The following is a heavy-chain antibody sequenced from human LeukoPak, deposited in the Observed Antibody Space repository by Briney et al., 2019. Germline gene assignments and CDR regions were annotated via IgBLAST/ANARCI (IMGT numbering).Heavy chain of an antibody. J-gene: IGHJ6*04. Sequence: GGSLRLSCAASGFTFSSYEMNWVRQAPGKGLEWVSYISSSGSTIYYADSVKGRFTISRDNAKNSLYLQMNSLRAEDTAVYYCARDGDPNCSDGSCYFYYYYYGMDVWGKGTTVTVSS. V-gene: IGHV3-48*03. CDR2: ISSSGSTI. CDR3: ARDGDPNCSDGSCYFYYYYYGMDV. D-gene: IGHD2-15*01. CDR1: GFTFSSYE.